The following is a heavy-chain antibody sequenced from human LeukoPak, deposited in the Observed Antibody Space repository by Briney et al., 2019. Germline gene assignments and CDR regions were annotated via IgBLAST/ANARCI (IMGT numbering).Heavy chain of an antibody. Sequence: SETLSLTCTVSGGSISSYYWSWIRQPPGKGLEWIGYIYYSGSTNYNPSLKSRVTISVDTSKNQFSLKLSSVTAADTAVYYCARVAYDFWSSYTFDYWGQGTLVTVSS. CDR3: ARVAYDFWSSYTFDY. CDR1: GGSISSYY. CDR2: IYYSGST. D-gene: IGHD3-3*01. J-gene: IGHJ4*02. V-gene: IGHV4-59*01.